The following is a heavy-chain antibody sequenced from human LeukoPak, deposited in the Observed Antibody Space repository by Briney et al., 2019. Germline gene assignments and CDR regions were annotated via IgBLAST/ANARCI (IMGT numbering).Heavy chain of an antibody. CDR2: ISSSSSYI. J-gene: IGHJ4*02. CDR3: ARGEKDYVWGSYRYPFDY. CDR1: GFTFSSYA. D-gene: IGHD3-16*02. V-gene: IGHV3-21*01. Sequence: GGSLRLSCAASGFTFSSYAMSWVRQAPGKGLEWVTSISSSSSYIYYADSVKGRFTISRDNAKNSLYLQMNSLRAEDTAVYYCARGEKDYVWGSYRYPFDYWGQGTLVTVSS.